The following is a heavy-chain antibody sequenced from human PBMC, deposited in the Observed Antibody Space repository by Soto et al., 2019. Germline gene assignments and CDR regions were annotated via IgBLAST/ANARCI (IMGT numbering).Heavy chain of an antibody. CDR1: GGSISSSCYY. Sequence: SETLSLTCTVSGGSISSSCYYWGWIRQPPGKGLEWIGSIYYSGSTYYNPSLKSRVTISVDTSKNQFSLKLSSVTAADTAVYYCARRGGLVYYYYYGMDVWGQGTTVTVSS. D-gene: IGHD3-3*01. CDR2: IYYSGST. V-gene: IGHV4-39*01. CDR3: ARRGGLVYYYYYGMDV. J-gene: IGHJ6*02.